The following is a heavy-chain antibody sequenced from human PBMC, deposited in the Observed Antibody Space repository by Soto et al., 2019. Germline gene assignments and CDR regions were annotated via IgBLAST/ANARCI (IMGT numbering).Heavy chain of an antibody. CDR3: AKATPTIFGVVIIDY. D-gene: IGHD3-3*01. CDR1: GLTFSSSD. J-gene: IGHJ4*02. Sequence: QVQLVESGGGVVQPGRSLRLSCAAFGLTFSSSDMYWVRQAPGKGLEWVAIISYDGSDGSYADSVKGRFTISRDNSKNTLYLQMNSLRPEDTAVYFCAKATPTIFGVVIIDYWGQGTLVTVSS. CDR2: ISYDGSDG. V-gene: IGHV3-30*18.